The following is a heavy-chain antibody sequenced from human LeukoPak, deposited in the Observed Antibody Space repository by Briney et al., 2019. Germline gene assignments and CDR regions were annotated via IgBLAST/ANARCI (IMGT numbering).Heavy chain of an antibody. Sequence: GGSLRLSCAASGFTFSSYGIHWVRQAPGKGLEWVAVIWYDGINKYYADSVKGRFTISRDNARNSLYLHMNSLRAEDTAVYYCATETENSNYDAFDIWGQGTMVTVSS. CDR2: IWYDGINK. V-gene: IGHV3-33*03. J-gene: IGHJ3*02. CDR3: ATETENSNYDAFDI. CDR1: GFTFSSYG. D-gene: IGHD4-11*01.